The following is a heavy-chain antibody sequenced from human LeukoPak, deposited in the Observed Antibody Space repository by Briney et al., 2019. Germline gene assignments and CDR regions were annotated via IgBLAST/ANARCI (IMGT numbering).Heavy chain of an antibody. V-gene: IGHV3-30*01. CDR3: AREMGAFDI. D-gene: IGHD5-24*01. Sequence: GGSLRLSCAASGFTFSSYAMHWVRQTPGKGLEWVAVISYDGSNKYYADSVKGRFTISRDNSKNTLYLQMNSLRAEDTAVYYCAREMGAFDIWGQGTMVTVSS. CDR2: ISYDGSNK. J-gene: IGHJ3*02. CDR1: GFTFSSYA.